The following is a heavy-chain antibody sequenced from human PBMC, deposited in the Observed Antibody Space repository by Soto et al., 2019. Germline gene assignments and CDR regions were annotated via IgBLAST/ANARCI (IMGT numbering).Heavy chain of an antibody. CDR1: GFTFSSYG. Sequence: QVQLVESGGGVVQPGRSLRLYCAASGFTFSSYGMHWVRQAPGKGLEWVAVISYDGSNKYYADSVKGRFTISRDNSKNTLYLQMNSLRAEDTAVYYCAKADGTVTTFYFDYWGQGTLVTVSS. J-gene: IGHJ4*02. D-gene: IGHD4-17*01. CDR3: AKADGTVTTFYFDY. CDR2: ISYDGSNK. V-gene: IGHV3-30*18.